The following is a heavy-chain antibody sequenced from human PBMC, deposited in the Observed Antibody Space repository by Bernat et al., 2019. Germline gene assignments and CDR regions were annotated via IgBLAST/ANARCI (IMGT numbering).Heavy chain of an antibody. D-gene: IGHD2-2*01. J-gene: IGHJ5*02. V-gene: IGHV3-73*02. CDR2: IRSKANSYAT. Sequence: EVQLVESGGGLVQPGGSLKLSCAASGFTFSGSAMHWVRQASGKGLEWVGRIRSKANSYATAYAASVEGRFTISRDDSKNTAYLQMNSLKTEDTAVYFCTRRQEDIVVVPAASPFDPWGQGTLVTVSS. CDR1: GFTFSGSA. CDR3: TRRQEDIVVVPAASPFDP.